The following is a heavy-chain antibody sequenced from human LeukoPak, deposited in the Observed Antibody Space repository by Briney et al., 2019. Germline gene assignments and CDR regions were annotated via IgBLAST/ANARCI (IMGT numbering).Heavy chain of an antibody. CDR1: GHTFTSYY. Sequence: ASVKVSCKASGHTFTSYYMHWVRQAPGQGLEWMGIINPSGGSTSYAQKFQGRVTMTRDTSTSTVYMELSSLRSEDTAVYYCARDGIVVVPAAIEGANWFDPWGQGTLVTVSS. J-gene: IGHJ5*02. CDR3: ARDGIVVVPAAIEGANWFDP. D-gene: IGHD2-2*02. V-gene: IGHV1-46*01. CDR2: INPSGGST.